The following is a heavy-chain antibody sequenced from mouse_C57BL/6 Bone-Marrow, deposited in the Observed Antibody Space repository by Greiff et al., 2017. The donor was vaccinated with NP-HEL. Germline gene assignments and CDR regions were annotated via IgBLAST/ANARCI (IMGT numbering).Heavy chain of an antibody. CDR1: GYAFTNYL. Sequence: QVQLQQSGAELVRPGTSVKVSCKASGYAFTNYLIEWVKQRPGQGLEWIGVINPGSGGTNYNEKFKGKATLTADKSSSTAYMQLSSLTSEDSAVCFCARDPDYWGQGTTLTVSS. CDR2: INPGSGGT. CDR3: ARDPDY. V-gene: IGHV1-54*01. J-gene: IGHJ2*01.